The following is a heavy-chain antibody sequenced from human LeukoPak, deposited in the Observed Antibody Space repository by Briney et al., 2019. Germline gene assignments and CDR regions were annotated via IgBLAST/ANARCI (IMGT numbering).Heavy chain of an antibody. V-gene: IGHV3-74*01. CDR1: GFTVSSNS. D-gene: IGHD1-7*01. J-gene: IGHJ4*02. CDR2: INSDGSST. Sequence: PGGSLRLSCTVSGFTVSSNSMSWVRQAPGKGLEWVARINSDGSSTSYADSVKGRFTVSRDNAKNTLYLQMNSLRAEDTAVYYCAKGRRAPLVGTITKSWIDYWGQGTLVTVSS. CDR3: AKGRRAPLVGTITKSWIDY.